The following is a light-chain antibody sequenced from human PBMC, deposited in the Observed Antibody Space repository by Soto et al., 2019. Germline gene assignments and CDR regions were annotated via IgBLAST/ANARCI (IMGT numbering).Light chain of an antibody. V-gene: IGKV4-1*01. J-gene: IGKJ2*02. Sequence: DIVMTQSPDSLAVSLGERATINCKSSQSVLYSSNNKNYLTWYQQKPGQPPKLLIYWASTPESGVPDRFSGSGSGTDFTLTISSLQAEDVAVYYCQQYYSTPCTFGQGTKLEIK. CDR3: QQYYSTPCT. CDR1: QSVLYSSNNKNY. CDR2: WAS.